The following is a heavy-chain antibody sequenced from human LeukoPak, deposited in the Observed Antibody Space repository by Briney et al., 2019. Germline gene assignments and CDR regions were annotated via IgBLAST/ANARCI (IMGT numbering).Heavy chain of an antibody. CDR1: GFTFSTYA. CDR2: IADSGA. CDR3: AKGPYMGIAAAEGFDY. D-gene: IGHD6-13*01. V-gene: IGHV3-23*01. J-gene: IGHJ4*02. Sequence: GGSLRLSCAASGFTFSTYAMSWVRQAPGKGLEWVSAIADSGAYYADSVKGRFTISRDNSKNTLSLQMNSLRAEDTAVYYCAKGPYMGIAAAEGFDYWGQGTLVTVSS.